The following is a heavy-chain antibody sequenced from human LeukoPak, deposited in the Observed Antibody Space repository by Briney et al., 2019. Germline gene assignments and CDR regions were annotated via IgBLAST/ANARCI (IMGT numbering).Heavy chain of an antibody. Sequence: ASVKVSCKASGYSFIDYYIHWVRQAPGEGLEWMGWINPDPGGRHYAQKFQGRVSMTRDTSITTGYMELSSLRSDDTAVYYCARDLGRGRSDAFGVWGQVVIVTVSS. V-gene: IGHV1-2*02. CDR1: GYSFIDYY. CDR2: INPDPGGR. J-gene: IGHJ3*01. CDR3: ARDLGRGRSDAFGV. D-gene: IGHD3-10*01.